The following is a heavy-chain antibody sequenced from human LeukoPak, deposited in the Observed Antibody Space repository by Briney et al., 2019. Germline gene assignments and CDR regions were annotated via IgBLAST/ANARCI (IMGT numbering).Heavy chain of an antibody. Sequence: ASVKVSFKASGNTFTNYHMHWVRQAPGQGPEWMGILNPSGGSTSYAQKFQGRVSMTRDTSTSTVYMELSSLRSEDTAVYYCARDVGVAVYYMDVWGKGTTVTVSS. V-gene: IGHV1-46*01. D-gene: IGHD2-15*01. CDR3: ARDVGVAVYYMDV. J-gene: IGHJ6*03. CDR2: LNPSGGST. CDR1: GNTFTNYH.